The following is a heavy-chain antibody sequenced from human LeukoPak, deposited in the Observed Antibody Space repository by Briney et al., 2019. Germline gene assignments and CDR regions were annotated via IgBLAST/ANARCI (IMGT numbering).Heavy chain of an antibody. V-gene: IGHV4-39*01. D-gene: IGHD7-27*01. CDR2: IYYSGST. Sequence: PSETLSLTCTVSGGSISSSSYYWGWIRQPPGKGLEWIGSIYYSGSTYYKLSLKSRLTISVDSSKNQFSLKMISVTAADTGVYYCARHGNWDPFDYWGQGALVTVSS. J-gene: IGHJ4*02. CDR1: GGSISSSSYY. CDR3: ARHGNWDPFDY.